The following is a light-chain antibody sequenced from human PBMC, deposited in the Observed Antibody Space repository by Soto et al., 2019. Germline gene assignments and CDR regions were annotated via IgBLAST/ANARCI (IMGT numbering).Light chain of an antibody. CDR2: AAS. V-gene: IGKV1-39*01. Sequence: DLQMTQSPSSLSGSVGDRVTISCRASQSISSYLNWYQQKPGKAPNLLIYAASSLQSGVPSRFSGSGSGTDFTLTISSLQPEDFATYYCQQSYSSPPWTFGQGTKVEIK. CDR1: QSISSY. CDR3: QQSYSSPPWT. J-gene: IGKJ1*01.